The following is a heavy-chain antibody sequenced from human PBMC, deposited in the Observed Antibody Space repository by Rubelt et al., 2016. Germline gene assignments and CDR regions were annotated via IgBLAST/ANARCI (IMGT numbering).Heavy chain of an antibody. CDR1: GGSFSGYY. V-gene: IGHV4-34*01. D-gene: IGHD5-24*01. CDR2: INHSGST. J-gene: IGHJ4*02. CDR3: ASWLQQYDTFDY. Sequence: QVQLQQWGAGLLKPSETLSLTCAVYGGSFSGYYWSWIRQPPGKGLEWIGEINHSGSTNYNPSLKSRVTISVDTSKNPFSLKLSSATAADTAVYYCASWLQQYDTFDYWGQGTLVTVSS.